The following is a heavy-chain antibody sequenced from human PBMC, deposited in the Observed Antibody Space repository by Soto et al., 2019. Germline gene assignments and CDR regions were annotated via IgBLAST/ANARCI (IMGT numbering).Heavy chain of an antibody. D-gene: IGHD5-18*01. V-gene: IGHV4-34*01. CDR2: TNHSGST. J-gene: IGHJ6*02. Sequence: SETLSLTCAVYGGSFSGYYWSWIRQPPGKGLEWIGETNHSGSTNYNPSLKSRVTISVDTSKNQFSLKLSSVTAADTAVYYCARDRIQLWLGGYYYYGMDVWGQGTTVTVSS. CDR3: ARDRIQLWLGGYYYYGMDV. CDR1: GGSFSGYY.